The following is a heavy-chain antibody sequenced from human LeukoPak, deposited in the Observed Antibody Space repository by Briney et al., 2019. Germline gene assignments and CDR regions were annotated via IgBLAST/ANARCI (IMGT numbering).Heavy chain of an antibody. Sequence: SETLSLTCAVSGGSVSSGSYYWSWIRQPPGKGLEWIGYIYYSGSTNYNPSLKSRVTISVDTSKNQFSLKLSSVTAADTAVYYCARGHCSGGSCYPTYGMDVWGQGTTVTVSS. CDR3: ARGHCSGGSCYPTYGMDV. CDR2: IYYSGST. D-gene: IGHD2-15*01. V-gene: IGHV4-61*01. J-gene: IGHJ6*02. CDR1: GGSVSSGSYY.